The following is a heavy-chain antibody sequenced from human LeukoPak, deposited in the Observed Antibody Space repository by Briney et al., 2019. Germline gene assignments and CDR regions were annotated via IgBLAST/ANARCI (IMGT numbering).Heavy chain of an antibody. J-gene: IGHJ5*02. Sequence: SETLSLTCTVSGGSISSYYWSWIRQPPGKGLEWIGYIYYGGSTNYNPSLKSRVTISVDTSKNQFSLKLSSVTAADTAVYYCARRTLGLLAPWGQGTLVTVSS. D-gene: IGHD3/OR15-3a*01. CDR2: IYYGGST. CDR3: ARRTLGLLAP. V-gene: IGHV4-59*08. CDR1: GGSISSYY.